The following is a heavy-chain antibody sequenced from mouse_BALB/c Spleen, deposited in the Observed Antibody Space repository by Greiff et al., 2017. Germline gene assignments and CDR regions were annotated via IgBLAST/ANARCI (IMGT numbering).Heavy chain of an antibody. Sequence: QVQLQQSAAELARPGASVKMSCKASGYTFTSYTMHWVKQRPGQGLEWIGYINPSSGYTEYNQKFKDKTTLTADKSSSTAYMQLSSLTSEDSAVYYCARGDYDGGFAYWGQGTLVTVSA. CDR2: INPSSGYT. CDR3: ARGDYDGGFAY. CDR1: GYTFTSYT. J-gene: IGHJ3*01. D-gene: IGHD2-4*01. V-gene: IGHV1-4*02.